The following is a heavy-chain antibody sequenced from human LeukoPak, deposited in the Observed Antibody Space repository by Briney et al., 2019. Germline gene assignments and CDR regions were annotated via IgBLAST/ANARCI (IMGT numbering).Heavy chain of an antibody. V-gene: IGHV4-59*01. CDR3: VRESWPPGYKTRYYYYMDV. D-gene: IGHD1-1*01. J-gene: IGHJ6*03. CDR2: IYYSGST. Sequence: PSETLSLTCTVSGGSISSYYWSWIRQPPGKGLELIGYIYYSGSTNYNPSLKSRVTISVDTSKNQFSLKLSSVTAADTAVYYCVRESWPPGYKTRYYYYMDVWGKGTTVTVSS. CDR1: GGSISSYY.